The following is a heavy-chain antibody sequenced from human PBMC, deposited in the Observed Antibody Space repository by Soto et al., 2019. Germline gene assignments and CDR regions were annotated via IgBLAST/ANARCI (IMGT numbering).Heavy chain of an antibody. CDR1: GYTFTSYG. V-gene: IGHV1-18*01. CDR2: ISAYNGNT. J-gene: IGHJ4*02. D-gene: IGHD4-4*01. Sequence: GPSVKVSCKASGYTFTSYGISWVRQAPGQGLEWMGWISAYNGNTNYAQKLQGRVTMTTDTSTSTAYMELRSLRSDDTAVYYCASSRLHTKVVPDFDYWGQGTLVTVSS. CDR3: ASSRLHTKVVPDFDY.